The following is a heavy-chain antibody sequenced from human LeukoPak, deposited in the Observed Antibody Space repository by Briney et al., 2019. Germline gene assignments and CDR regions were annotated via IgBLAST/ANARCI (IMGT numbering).Heavy chain of an antibody. D-gene: IGHD2-2*01. J-gene: IGHJ4*02. CDR2: INDSGGST. V-gene: IGHV3-23*01. CDR1: GFTFSSYA. Sequence: GGSLRLSCAASGFTFSSYAMSWVRQAPGKGLEWVSGINDSGGSTYYADSVKGRFTISRDNSKSTLYLQMNSLRADDTAVYYCANEGYCSSTTCYARSDFDYWGQGTLATVSS. CDR3: ANEGYCSSTTCYARSDFDY.